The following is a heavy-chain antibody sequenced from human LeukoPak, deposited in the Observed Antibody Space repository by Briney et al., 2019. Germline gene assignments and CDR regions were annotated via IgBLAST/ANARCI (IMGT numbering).Heavy chain of an antibody. J-gene: IGHJ6*02. CDR1: GFAVSSYY. Sequence: GGSLRLSCAASGFAVSSYYMTCVRQAPGKGLEWVSVIYSGGNRYYADSVKGRVAISRDNPKNTVFLQMNSVRAEDTAVYYCARSYSNHLFGMDVWGQGATVTVSS. CDR3: ARSYSNHLFGMDV. V-gene: IGHV3-66*01. CDR2: IYSGGNR. D-gene: IGHD4-11*01.